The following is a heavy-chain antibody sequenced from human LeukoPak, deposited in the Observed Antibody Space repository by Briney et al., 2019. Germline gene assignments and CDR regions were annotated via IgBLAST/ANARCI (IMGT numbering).Heavy chain of an antibody. CDR2: INHSGST. CDR1: GGSFSAYY. J-gene: IGHJ4*02. CDR3: ACPSGNHLYSFDY. Sequence: SETLSLTCAVYGGSFSAYYWSWIRQPPGKGLEWIGEINHSGSTNYNPSLKSRVTISVDTSKNQFSLKLSSMTAADTAVYYCACPSGNHLYSFDYWGQGTLVTVSS. V-gene: IGHV4-34*01. D-gene: IGHD1-14*01.